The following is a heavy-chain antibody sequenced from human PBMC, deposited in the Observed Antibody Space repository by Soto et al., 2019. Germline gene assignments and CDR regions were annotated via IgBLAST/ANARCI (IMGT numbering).Heavy chain of an antibody. CDR1: GYTFTTFG. Sequence: QVQLVQSGPELKKPGASVKVSCKTSGYTFTTFGITWVRQAPGQGLVWMGWISTSRGNAEYAQKFQGRVTMTTDTSTSTAYMELRSLRSDDTAVYYCAPRSPAFDYWGQGTLVTVSS. CDR2: ISTSRGNA. CDR3: APRSPAFDY. V-gene: IGHV1-18*01. J-gene: IGHJ4*02.